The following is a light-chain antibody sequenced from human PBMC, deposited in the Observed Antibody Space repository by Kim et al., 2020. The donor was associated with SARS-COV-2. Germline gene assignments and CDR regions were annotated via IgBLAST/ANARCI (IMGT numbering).Light chain of an antibody. CDR3: QKDYSTPLT. CDR2: WAS. Sequence: DIVMTQSPDSLAVSLGERATINCKSSQSVLYSSNNKNYLAWYQQKPGQPPKLLIYWASIRESGVPDRFSGSGSGTDFTLTISSLQAEDMAVYYCQKDYSTPLTFGGGTKVDIK. CDR1: QSVLYSSNNKNY. J-gene: IGKJ4*01. V-gene: IGKV4-1*01.